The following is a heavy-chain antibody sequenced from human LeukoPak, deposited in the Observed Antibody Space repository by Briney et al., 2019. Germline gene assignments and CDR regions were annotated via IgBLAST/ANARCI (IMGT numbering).Heavy chain of an antibody. CDR2: ITGSGTST. V-gene: IGHV3-23*01. CDR3: AKYIRDWYYFDY. CDR1: GFTFSYA. Sequence: PGGSLRLSCTASGFTFSYAMSWVRQAPGKGLEWVSAITGSGTSTYYADSVKVRFTISRDNSKNTLYLQMNTLRAEDTSVYYCAKYIRDWYYFDYWGQGTLVTVSS. J-gene: IGHJ4*02. D-gene: IGHD3-9*01.